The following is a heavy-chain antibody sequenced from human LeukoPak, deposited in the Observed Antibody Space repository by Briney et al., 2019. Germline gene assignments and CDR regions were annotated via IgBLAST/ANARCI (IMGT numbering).Heavy chain of an antibody. CDR3: AKGALGASGNFDY. CDR1: GFTFDDYA. CDR2: ISWDGGST. J-gene: IGHJ4*02. Sequence: GGSLRLSCAASGFTFDDYAMHWVRQAPGKGLEWVSLISWDGGSTYYADSVKGRFTISRDNSKNSLYLQMNSLRAEDTALYYCAKGALGASGNFDYWGQGTLVTVSS. V-gene: IGHV3-43D*03. D-gene: IGHD1-26*01.